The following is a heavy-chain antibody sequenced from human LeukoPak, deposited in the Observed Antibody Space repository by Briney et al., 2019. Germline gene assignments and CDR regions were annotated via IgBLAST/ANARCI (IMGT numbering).Heavy chain of an antibody. J-gene: IGHJ3*02. V-gene: IGHV3-7*01. D-gene: IGHD3-10*01. CDR2: IKEDGSEK. Sequence: RSGGSLRLSCAASGFTFSSYAMSWVRQAPRKGLEWVANIKEDGSEKYYVDSVKGRFTISRDDAKNLLYLDMNSLRAEDTAVYYCARQMYNRFGELYLGAFDIWGQGTMVTVSS. CDR1: GFTFSSYA. CDR3: ARQMYNRFGELYLGAFDI.